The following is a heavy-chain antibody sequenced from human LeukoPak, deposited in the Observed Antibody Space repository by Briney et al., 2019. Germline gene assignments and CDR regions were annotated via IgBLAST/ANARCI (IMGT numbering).Heavy chain of an antibody. CDR1: GGSISSDSW. V-gene: IGHV4-4*02. D-gene: IGHD6-19*01. CDR3: ARAAGGRHN. J-gene: IGHJ4*02. Sequence: SGTLSLTCAVSGGSISSDSWWTWVRQPPGKGLEWIGEIYHSGSSNYNPSLKSRATISVDKSKNQFSLKLNSVTAADTAVYYCARAAGGRHNWGQGTLVTVSS. CDR2: IYHSGSS.